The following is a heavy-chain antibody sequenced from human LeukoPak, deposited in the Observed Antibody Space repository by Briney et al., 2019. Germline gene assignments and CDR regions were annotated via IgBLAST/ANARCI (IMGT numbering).Heavy chain of an antibody. V-gene: IGHV1-8*01. CDR1: GYTFTSYD. CDR3: ARVRHGSGSYYFDY. D-gene: IGHD3-10*01. Sequence: ASVKVSCKASGYTFTSYDINWVRQATGQGLEWMGWMNPNSGNTGYAQKFQGRVTMTRNTSLSTAYMELSSLRSEDTAVYYCARVRHGSGSYYFDYWGQGTLVTVSS. J-gene: IGHJ4*02. CDR2: MNPNSGNT.